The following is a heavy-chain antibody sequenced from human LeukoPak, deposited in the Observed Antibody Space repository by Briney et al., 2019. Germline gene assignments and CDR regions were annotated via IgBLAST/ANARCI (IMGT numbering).Heavy chain of an antibody. CDR1: GVSVSSNSAA. V-gene: IGHV6-1*01. J-gene: IGHJ4*02. Sequence: SQTPSLTCAISGVSVSSNSAAWNWITQSPSRGLEWLGRSCYRSKWYNDYAVSVKSRININPDTYKNQFSLQLNSVTPEDTAVYYCARGGVGGLRLEAPFDYWGQGTLVTVSS. D-gene: IGHD5-12*01. CDR3: ARGGVGGLRLEAPFDY. CDR2: SCYRSKWYN.